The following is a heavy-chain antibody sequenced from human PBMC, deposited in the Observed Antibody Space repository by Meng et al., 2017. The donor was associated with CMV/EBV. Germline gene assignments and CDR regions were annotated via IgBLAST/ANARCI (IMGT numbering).Heavy chain of an antibody. CDR1: GGSISSSSYY. V-gene: IGHV4-39*07. CDR3: ARSGYCSSTSCYRLQNYYYYYGMDV. CDR2: IYYSGST. D-gene: IGHD2-2*02. Sequence: SETLSLTCTVSGGSISSSSYYWGRIRQPPGKGLEWIGSIYYSGSTYYNPSLKSRVTISVDTSKNQFSLKLSSVTAADTAVYYCARSGYCSSTSCYRLQNYYYYYGMDVWGQGTTVTVSS. J-gene: IGHJ6*02.